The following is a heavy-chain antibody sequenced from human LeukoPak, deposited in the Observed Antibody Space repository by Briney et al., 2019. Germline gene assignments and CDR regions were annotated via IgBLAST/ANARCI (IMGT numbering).Heavy chain of an antibody. J-gene: IGHJ3*02. CDR1: GVSVSDGRYY. CDR3: ATPYCSVISCLDVFNM. D-gene: IGHD2-15*01. CDR2: KYYSGSA. Sequence: SETLSLTCNVSGVSVSDGRYYWTWIRPHPGKGLEWIGYKYYSGSAKYNPSLKSRLTISIDTSKNQFSLQLSSVTAADTATYYCATPYCSVISCLDVFNMWGQGTRVTVSS. V-gene: IGHV4-31*03.